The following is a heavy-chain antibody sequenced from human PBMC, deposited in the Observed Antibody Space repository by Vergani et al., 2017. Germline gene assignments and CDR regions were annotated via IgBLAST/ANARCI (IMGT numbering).Heavy chain of an antibody. D-gene: IGHD5-12*01. V-gene: IGHV3-20*04. CDR1: GFTFDDYG. CDR2: MNWNGGVT. Sequence: VQLVQSGGGVVRPGGSLRLSCVASGFTFDDYGMSWVRQVPGKELEWVSGMNWNGGVTGYVDSVKGRFTISRDNAKNSLYLQMNSLRAEDTALYYCARGYSAYDWPGFDYWGQGTLVTVSS. CDR3: ARGYSAYDWPGFDY. J-gene: IGHJ4*02.